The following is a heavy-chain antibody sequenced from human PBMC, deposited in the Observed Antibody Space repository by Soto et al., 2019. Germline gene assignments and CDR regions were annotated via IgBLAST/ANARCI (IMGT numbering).Heavy chain of an antibody. CDR3: ARDRIVVVPAATRGGWFDP. CDR1: GYTFTSYA. V-gene: IGHV1-3*01. J-gene: IGHJ5*02. D-gene: IGHD2-2*01. Sequence: QVQLVQSGAEVKKPGASVKVSCKASGYTFTSYAMHWVRQAPGQRLEWMGWINAGNGNTKYSQKFQGRVTITRDTSASTAYMELSSLRSEDTAVYYCARDRIVVVPAATRGGWFDPWGQGTLVTVSS. CDR2: INAGNGNT.